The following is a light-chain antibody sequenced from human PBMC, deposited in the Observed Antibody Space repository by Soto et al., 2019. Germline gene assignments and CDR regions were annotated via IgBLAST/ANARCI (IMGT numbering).Light chain of an antibody. CDR3: QQRSNWPPIT. J-gene: IGKJ5*01. Sequence: EIVMTQSPATVSVSPGESATLSCRASQPVSSNFLAWYQQKPGQAPRLLIYGVSSRASGIPDRFSGSGSGTDFTLTISSLETQDFAVYYCQQRSNWPPITFGQGTRLEIK. CDR1: QPVSSNF. CDR2: GVS. V-gene: IGKV3D-20*02.